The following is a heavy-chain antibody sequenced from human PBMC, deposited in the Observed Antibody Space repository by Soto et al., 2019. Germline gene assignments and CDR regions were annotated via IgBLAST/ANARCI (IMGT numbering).Heavy chain of an antibody. V-gene: IGHV3-23*01. D-gene: IGHD6-13*01. CDR2: ITGSGGST. CDR3: AKGSSSNWYWGEY. J-gene: IGHJ4*02. CDR1: GFTFSNYA. Sequence: EVELLESGGGLVQPGGSLRLSCAASGFTFSNYAMSWVRQAPGKGLEGVSSITGSGGSTFYADSVKGRFTISRDNSKNTLYLRMNSLRAEDTAVYYCAKGSSSNWYWGEYWGQGTLVTVSS.